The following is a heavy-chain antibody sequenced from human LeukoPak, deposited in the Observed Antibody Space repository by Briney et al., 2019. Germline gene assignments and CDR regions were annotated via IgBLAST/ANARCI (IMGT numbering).Heavy chain of an antibody. J-gene: IGHJ4*02. V-gene: IGHV3-23*01. Sequence: GGSLRLSCAASGFTLSNYPMGWVRQAPVKGLEWLSAIGEEKSGSWTKSADSVKGRFAISRDNSENTLYLQMDSLTVEDTAVYYCAKAGVISGWDYWGQGVLVTVSS. CDR1: GFTLSNYP. D-gene: IGHD3-3*02. CDR2: IGEEKSGSWT. CDR3: AKAGVISGWDY.